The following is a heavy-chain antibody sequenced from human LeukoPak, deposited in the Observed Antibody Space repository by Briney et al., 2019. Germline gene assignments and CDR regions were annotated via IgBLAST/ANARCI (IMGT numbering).Heavy chain of an antibody. CDR2: IYYSGST. J-gene: IGHJ3*02. Sequence: PSQTLSLTCTVSGGSISSGGYYWSWIRQHPGRGLEWIGHIYYSGSTYYNPSLKSRVTISVDTSKNQFSLKLSSVTAADTAVYYCAASTPTRTGAFDIWGQGTMVTVS. CDR1: GGSISSGGYY. D-gene: IGHD1-7*01. CDR3: AASTPTRTGAFDI. V-gene: IGHV4-31*03.